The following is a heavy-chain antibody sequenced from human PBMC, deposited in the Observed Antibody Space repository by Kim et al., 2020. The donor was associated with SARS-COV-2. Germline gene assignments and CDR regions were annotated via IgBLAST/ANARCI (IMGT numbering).Heavy chain of an antibody. J-gene: IGHJ5*02. V-gene: IGHV6-1*01. CDR3: ARQFDSCFPH. CDR2: TYYRSKWLT. CDR1: GDSVSSHVAA. Sequence: SQTLSLTCAISGDSVSSHVAAWHWIRQSPSRGLEWLGRTYYRSKWLTDYPISVKSRITINADTSTNQFSLQLHSVTPEDSAIYYCARQFDSCFPHWGQGTFVTVSP.